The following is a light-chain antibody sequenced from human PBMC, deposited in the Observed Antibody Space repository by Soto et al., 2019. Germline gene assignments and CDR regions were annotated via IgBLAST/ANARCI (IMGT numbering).Light chain of an antibody. V-gene: IGKV3-15*01. CDR3: QQYSNWPPIT. CDR1: QSVSID. Sequence: EIVMTQSPATVPVSPGERVTLSCRASQSVSIDLAWYQQKPGQAPRLLIYGASTRATDIPPRFTGSGSGTEFTLTISSLQSEDFAVYYCQQYSNWPPITFGQGTRLEIK. J-gene: IGKJ5*01. CDR2: GAS.